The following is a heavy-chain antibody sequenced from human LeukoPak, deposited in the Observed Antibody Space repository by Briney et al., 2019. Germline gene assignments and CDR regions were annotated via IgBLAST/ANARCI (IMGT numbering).Heavy chain of an antibody. CDR1: GFTFSSHN. D-gene: IGHD3-3*01. CDR3: AREGSDFWSGYPKGYFDY. J-gene: IGHJ4*02. V-gene: IGHV3-48*01. Sequence: PGESLRLSCAVSGFTFSSHNMNWVRRAPGKGLEWVSYIGSSLSTRYYADSVKGRFTISRDNGKHSLYLQMNSLRAEDTAVYYCAREGSDFWSGYPKGYFDYWGRGTLVTVSS. CDR2: IGSSLSTR.